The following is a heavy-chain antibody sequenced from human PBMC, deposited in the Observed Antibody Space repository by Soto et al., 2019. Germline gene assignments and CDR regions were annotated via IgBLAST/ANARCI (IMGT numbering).Heavy chain of an antibody. Sequence: PSETLSLTCTVSGGSVSSGSYYWSWIRQPPGKGLEWIGYIYYSGNTYYNPSLKSRVTISVDTSNNQFSLKLNSVTATDTAVYFCARRIVQTTHFQHWGQGTLVTVSS. D-gene: IGHD6-6*01. CDR2: IYYSGNT. CDR1: GGSVSSGSYY. CDR3: ARRIVQTTHFQH. J-gene: IGHJ1*01. V-gene: IGHV4-61*01.